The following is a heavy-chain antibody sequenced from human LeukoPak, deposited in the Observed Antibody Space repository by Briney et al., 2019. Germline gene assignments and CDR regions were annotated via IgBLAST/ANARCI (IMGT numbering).Heavy chain of an antibody. V-gene: IGHV3-23*01. CDR3: AKSPQITMVRGVIINGQR. J-gene: IGHJ4*02. CDR1: GFTFSSYG. Sequence: PGGSLRLSCAASGFTFSSYGMHWVRQAPGKGLEWVSAISGSGGSTYYADSVKGRFTISRDNSKNTLYLQMNSLRAEDTAVYYCAKSPQITMVRGVIINGQRWGQGTLVTVSS. CDR2: ISGSGGST. D-gene: IGHD3-10*01.